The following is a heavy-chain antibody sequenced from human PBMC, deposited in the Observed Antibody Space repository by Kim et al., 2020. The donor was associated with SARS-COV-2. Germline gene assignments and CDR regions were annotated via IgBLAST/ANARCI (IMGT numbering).Heavy chain of an antibody. V-gene: IGHV6-1*01. CDR3: AREVGAVDY. CDR2: KWYN. D-gene: IGHD1-26*01. Sequence: KWYNDYAVSVKSRLTINPDTSKNQVSLQLNSVPPEDTAVYYCAREVGAVDYWGQGTLVTVSS. J-gene: IGHJ4*02.